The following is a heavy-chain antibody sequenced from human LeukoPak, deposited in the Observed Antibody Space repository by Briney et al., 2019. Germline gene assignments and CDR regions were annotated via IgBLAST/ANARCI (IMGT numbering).Heavy chain of an antibody. CDR2: ISGSGGST. J-gene: IGHJ4*02. CDR1: GFTFSSYA. D-gene: IGHD1-26*01. CDR3: AKTGRGTTTFHYFDY. V-gene: IGHV3-23*01. Sequence: GGSLRLSCVASGFTFSSYAMSWVRQAPGKGLEWVSVISGSGGSTYHADSVKGRFTISRDNSKNTLFLQTNSLRAEDTAVYYCAKTGRGTTTFHYFDYWGQGTLVTVSS.